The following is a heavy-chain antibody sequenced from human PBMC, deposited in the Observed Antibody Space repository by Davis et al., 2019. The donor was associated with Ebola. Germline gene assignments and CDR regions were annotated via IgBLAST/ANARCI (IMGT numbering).Heavy chain of an antibody. CDR3: ARDGYNSGWFDP. D-gene: IGHD5-24*01. Sequence: AASVKVSCKASGGTFSSYAISRVRQAPGQGLEWMGRIIPILGIANYAQRFQGRVTITADKSTSTAYMELSSLRSEDTAVYYCARDGYNSGWFDPWGQGTLVTVSS. CDR1: GGTFSSYA. V-gene: IGHV1-69*04. CDR2: IIPILGIA. J-gene: IGHJ5*02.